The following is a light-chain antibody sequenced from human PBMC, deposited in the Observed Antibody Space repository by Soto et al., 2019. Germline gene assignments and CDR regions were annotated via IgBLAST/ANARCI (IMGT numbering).Light chain of an antibody. V-gene: IGKV1-8*01. CDR3: QQYYSYPRT. CDR2: AAS. Sequence: AIQVTQSPSSFSASTGDRVTITCRAGQGISSYLAWYQQKPGKAPKLLIYAASTLQSGVPSRFSGSGSGTDFTLTISCLQSEDFATYYCQQYYSYPRTFGQGTKVDIK. J-gene: IGKJ1*01. CDR1: QGISSY.